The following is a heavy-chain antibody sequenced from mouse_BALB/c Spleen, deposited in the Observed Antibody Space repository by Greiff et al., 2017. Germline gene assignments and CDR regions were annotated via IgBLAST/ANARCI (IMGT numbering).Heavy chain of an antibody. Sequence: VQLQQSGAELVRPGASVKISCKASGYTFTNHHINWVKQRPGQGLDWIGYINPYNDYTSYNQKFKGKATLTVDKSSSTAYMELSSLTSEDSAVYCWARREAYSPFAYWGQGTLVTVSA. CDR2: INPYNDYT. CDR3: ARREAYSPFAY. J-gene: IGHJ3*01. V-gene: IGHV1S45*01. CDR1: GYTFTNHH. D-gene: IGHD2-12*01.